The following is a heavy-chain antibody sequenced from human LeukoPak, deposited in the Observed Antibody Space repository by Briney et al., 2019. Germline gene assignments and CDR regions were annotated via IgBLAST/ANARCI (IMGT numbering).Heavy chain of an antibody. J-gene: IGHJ4*02. CDR1: GYTFTVYY. CDR2: INPNSGGT. Sequence: ASVTVSFKASGYTFTVYYMHWVRQAPGQGLEWMGWINPNSGGTNYTQKFQGRVTITRDTAISTAYMELSRLRSDDTAVYYCARPIGYCTNGVCDELDYWGQGTLVTVSS. CDR3: ARPIGYCTNGVCDELDY. D-gene: IGHD2-8*01. V-gene: IGHV1-2*02.